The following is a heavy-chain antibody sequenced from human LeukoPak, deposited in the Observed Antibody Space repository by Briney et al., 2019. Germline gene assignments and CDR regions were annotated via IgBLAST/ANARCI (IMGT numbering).Heavy chain of an antibody. CDR1: GFTFSSHG. V-gene: IGHV3-33*01. D-gene: IGHD6-19*01. CDR3: ARDSSGGTRYFDY. CDR2: IWYDGSNK. J-gene: IGHJ4*02. Sequence: PGGSLRLSCAASGFTFSSHGMHWVRQAPGKGLEWVAVIWYDGSNKYYADSVKGRLTISGDNSKNTLFLQMNSLRAEDTGVYYCARDSSGGTRYFDYWGQGILVTVSS.